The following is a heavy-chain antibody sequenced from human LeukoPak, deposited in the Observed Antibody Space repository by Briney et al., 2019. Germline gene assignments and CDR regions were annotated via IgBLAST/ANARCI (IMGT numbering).Heavy chain of an antibody. V-gene: IGHV3-23*01. Sequence: GGSLRLSCAASGFTFSSYAMSWVRQAPGKGLEWVSAISGSGGSTYYADSVKGRFTISRDNSKNTLYLQMNSLRAEDTAVYYCAKGSQPTVTRLWTDYWGQGTLVTVSS. J-gene: IGHJ4*02. D-gene: IGHD4-17*01. CDR2: ISGSGGST. CDR3: AKGSQPTVTRLWTDY. CDR1: GFTFSSYA.